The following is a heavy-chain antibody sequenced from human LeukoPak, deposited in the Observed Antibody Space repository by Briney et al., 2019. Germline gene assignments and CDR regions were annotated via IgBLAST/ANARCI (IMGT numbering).Heavy chain of an antibody. D-gene: IGHD1-1*01. CDR1: GDSISTSSYY. V-gene: IGHV4-39*02. J-gene: IGHJ4*02. CDR3: TREEGGTTVDY. CDR2: IYYSGST. Sequence: SETLSLTCSVSGDSISTSSYYWGWIRQPPGKGLEWIGTIYYSGSTYYNPSLTSRVTISVDTSKNQFSLKLSSVTAADAAAYYCTREEGGTTVDYWGQGTLVTVSS.